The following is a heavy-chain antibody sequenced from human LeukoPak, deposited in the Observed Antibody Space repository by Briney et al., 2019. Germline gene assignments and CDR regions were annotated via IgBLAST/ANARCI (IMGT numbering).Heavy chain of an antibody. D-gene: IGHD1-26*01. CDR1: GFTFSSYS. V-gene: IGHV3-48*01. Sequence: GRSLPLTCAASGFTFSSYSMNWVRQAPGKGLEWVSYISSSSSTIYYADSVKGRFTISRDNAKNSLYLQMNTLRAEDTAVYYCARDGEWEHRNFVYWGQSPRDTVSS. CDR2: ISSSSSTI. CDR3: ARDGEWEHRNFVY. J-gene: IGHJ4*02.